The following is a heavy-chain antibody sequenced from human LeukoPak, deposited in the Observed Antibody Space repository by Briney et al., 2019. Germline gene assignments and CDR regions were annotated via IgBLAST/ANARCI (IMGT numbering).Heavy chain of an antibody. CDR2: ISSSGSTI. CDR1: GFTFSSYE. J-gene: IGHJ3*01. CDR3: ARDQNDYNSRNRMSAFHV. V-gene: IGHV3-48*03. D-gene: IGHD4-11*01. Sequence: GGSLRLSCAASGFTFSSYEMNWVRQAPGKGLEWVSYISSSGSTIYYADSVKGRFTISRDNAKISLYLQMNSLRAEDTAIYYCARDQNDYNSRNRMSAFHVWGQGTVVTVSS.